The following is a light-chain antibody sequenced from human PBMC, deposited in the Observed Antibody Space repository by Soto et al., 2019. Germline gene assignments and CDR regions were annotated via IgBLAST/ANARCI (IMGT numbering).Light chain of an antibody. CDR1: QSVSSN. V-gene: IGKV3-15*01. J-gene: IGKJ1*01. Sequence: EIVMTQSPATLSVSPGERATLSGRASQSVSSNLAWYQQKPGQAPSLLIHGASTRATGTPARFSGSGSGTEFTLTISSLQSEDFAVYYCQQYNNWPWTFGQGTKVDI. CDR2: GAS. CDR3: QQYNNWPWT.